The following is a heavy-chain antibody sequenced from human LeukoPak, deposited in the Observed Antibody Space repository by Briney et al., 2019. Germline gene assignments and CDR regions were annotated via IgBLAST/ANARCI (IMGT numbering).Heavy chain of an antibody. V-gene: IGHV3-30-3*01. D-gene: IGHD1-26*01. Sequence: SGGSLRLSCAASGFTFSNYAMHWVRQAPGKGLEWVAVISYDGSNKYYADSVKGRFTISRDNSKNTLYLQMNSLRAEDTAVYYCARARGFPFDVWGQGTMVTVSS. CDR1: GFTFSNYA. CDR3: ARARGFPFDV. CDR2: ISYDGSNK. J-gene: IGHJ3*01.